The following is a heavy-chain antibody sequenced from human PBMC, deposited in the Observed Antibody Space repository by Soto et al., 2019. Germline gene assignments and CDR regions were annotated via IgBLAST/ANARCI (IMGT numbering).Heavy chain of an antibody. CDR2: ISYDGSNK. D-gene: IGHD1-26*01. CDR1: GFTFSSYG. Sequence: QVQLVESGGGVVQPGRSRRLSCAASGFTFSSYGMHWVRQAPGKGLEWVAVISYDGSNKYYADSVKGRFTISRDNSKNALYLQMNSLRAEDTAVYYCAKIGGWGATTVDYWGQGPLVTVSS. J-gene: IGHJ4*02. V-gene: IGHV3-30*18. CDR3: AKIGGWGATTVDY.